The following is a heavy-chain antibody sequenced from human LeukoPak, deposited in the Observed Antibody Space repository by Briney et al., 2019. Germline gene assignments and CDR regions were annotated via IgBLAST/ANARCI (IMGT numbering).Heavy chain of an antibody. D-gene: IGHD3-10*01. V-gene: IGHV4-34*01. CDR2: INHSGST. J-gene: IGHJ5*02. CDR1: GGSFSGYY. CDR3: ARRDVKLLWFGEFLFDP. Sequence: KPSETLSLTCAVYGGSFSGYYWCWIRQPPGKGLEWFGEINHSGSTNYNQSPKSRVTISVDTSKNQFSLKLSSVTAADTAVYYCARRDVKLLWFGEFLFDPWGQGTLVTVSS.